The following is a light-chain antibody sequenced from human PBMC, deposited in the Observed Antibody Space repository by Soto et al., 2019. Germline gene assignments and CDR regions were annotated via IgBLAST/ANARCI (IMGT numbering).Light chain of an antibody. CDR1: QIVSSN. CDR2: GAS. J-gene: IGKJ5*01. CDR3: QQYNNWPPIT. Sequence: EIVMTQFPATLSVSPGERATLSCRASQIVSSNLACYQQKPGHAPRLLIYGASTRSTGIPARFSGSGSGTEFTLTISSLQSEDFAVYYCQQYNNWPPITFGQGTRLEIK. V-gene: IGKV3D-15*01.